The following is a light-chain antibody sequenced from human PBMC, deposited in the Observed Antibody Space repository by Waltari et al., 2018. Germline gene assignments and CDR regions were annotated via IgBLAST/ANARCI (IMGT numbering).Light chain of an antibody. Sequence: AIPMTQSPSSLSASIGDRVTITCRASQAIRNELGWYQQKPGKAPKLLIYAASSLQTGVPSRFSGSGSGTDFTLTITSLQPEDFAIYYCLQDSNYPRTFGQGTKVEIK. CDR2: AAS. V-gene: IGKV1-6*01. CDR1: QAIRNE. CDR3: LQDSNYPRT. J-gene: IGKJ1*01.